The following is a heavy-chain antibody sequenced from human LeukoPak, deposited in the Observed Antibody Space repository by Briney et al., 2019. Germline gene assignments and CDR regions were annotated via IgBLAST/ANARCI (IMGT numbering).Heavy chain of an antibody. D-gene: IGHD3-9*01. Sequence: ASVKVSCKASGYTFTSYGISWVRQAPGQGLEWMGWISAYNGNTNYAQKLQGRVTMTTDTSTSTAYMELRSLRSDDTAVYYCARVGRAPVLRYSAMDVWGQGTTVTVSS. CDR1: GYTFTSYG. CDR2: ISAYNGNT. J-gene: IGHJ6*02. V-gene: IGHV1-18*01. CDR3: ARVGRAPVLRYSAMDV.